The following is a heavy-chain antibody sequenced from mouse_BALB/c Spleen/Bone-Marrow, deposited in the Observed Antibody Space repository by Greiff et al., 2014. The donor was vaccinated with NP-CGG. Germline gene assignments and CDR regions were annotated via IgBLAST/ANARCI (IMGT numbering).Heavy chain of an antibody. Sequence: EVQLQQSGAELVRPGASVKLSCTASGFNIKDYYMHWVKQRPEQGLEWIGWIDPENGDTEYAPKFQGKATMTADTSSNTAYLQLSSLTSEDTAVYYCNARGDYDFDCFDYWGQGTTLTVSS. D-gene: IGHD2-4*01. CDR3: NARGDYDFDCFDY. J-gene: IGHJ2*01. CDR1: GFNIKDYY. V-gene: IGHV14-4*02. CDR2: IDPENGDT.